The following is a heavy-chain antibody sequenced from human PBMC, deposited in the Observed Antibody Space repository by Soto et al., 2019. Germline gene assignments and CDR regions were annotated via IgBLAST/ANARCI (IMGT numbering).Heavy chain of an antibody. CDR1: GGSISSSSYY. CDR3: AISPSGCTIEYFHL. Sequence: SETLSLTCSVSGGSISSSSYYWGWFRQPPGKGLEWIGSIYYTGNTYYNPTLKSRVTISVDTSKNHFSLRLNSVTAADTAVYFFAISPSGCTIEYFHLWGQGPLVPVSS. V-gene: IGHV4-39*02. J-gene: IGHJ1*01. CDR2: IYYTGNT. D-gene: IGHD6-19*01.